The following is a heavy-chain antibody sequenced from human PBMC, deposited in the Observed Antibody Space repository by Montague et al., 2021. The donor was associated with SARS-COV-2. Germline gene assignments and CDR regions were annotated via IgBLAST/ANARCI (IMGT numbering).Heavy chain of an antibody. CDR2: IGWRSGSI. J-gene: IGHJ5*02. CDR1: GFTFDDYV. V-gene: IGHV3-9*01. CDR3: AKGQKIQWLVFNSAPDWFDP. Sequence: SLRLSCAASGFTFDDYVMHWVRQALGKGLEWVSGIGWRSGSIGYADSVKGRFTISRDNAKNSLYLQMNSLRAEDTALYHCAKGQKIQWLVFNSAPDWFDPWGQGTLVTVSS. D-gene: IGHD5-12*01.